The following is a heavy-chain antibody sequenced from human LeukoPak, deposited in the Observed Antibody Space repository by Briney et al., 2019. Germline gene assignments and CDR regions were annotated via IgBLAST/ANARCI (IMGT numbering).Heavy chain of an antibody. Sequence: ASVKVSCKASGYTFTGYYMHWVRQAPGQGLEWMGWINPNSGGTNYAQKFQGRVTMTRDTSTSTAYMELSRLRSDDTAVYYCARANPTTMAGFDYRGQGTLVTVSS. V-gene: IGHV1-2*02. J-gene: IGHJ4*02. CDR1: GYTFTGYY. D-gene: IGHD4/OR15-4a*01. CDR2: INPNSGGT. CDR3: ARANPTTMAGFDY.